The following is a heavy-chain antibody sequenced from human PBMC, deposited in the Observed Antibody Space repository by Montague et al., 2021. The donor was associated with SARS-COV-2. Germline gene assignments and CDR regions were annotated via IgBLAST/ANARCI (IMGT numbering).Heavy chain of an antibody. Sequence: PALVKPTQTLTLTCVLSGFSLNTDGVGVAWIRRPPGKALEWLALIYWDGDQRYSPSLKTRLTITKDTSKNRVVLTMTNLDPVDTATYYCARRYDFYRAEAFDVWGQGTMLTVSS. V-gene: IGHV2-5*02. CDR3: ARRYDFYRAEAFDV. CDR2: IYWDGDQ. CDR1: GFSLNTDGVG. J-gene: IGHJ3*01. D-gene: IGHD3-3*01.